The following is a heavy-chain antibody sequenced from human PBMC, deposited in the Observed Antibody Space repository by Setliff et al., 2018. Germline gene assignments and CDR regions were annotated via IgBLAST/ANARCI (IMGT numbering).Heavy chain of an antibody. J-gene: IGHJ6*02. V-gene: IGHV1-69*05. CDR1: GDTFSTYA. CDR2: IIPLLETA. D-gene: IGHD3-9*01. Sequence: SVKVSCKASGDTFSTYALSWVRQAPGQGLEWMGGIIPLLETAKYAQKFQGRVTMTRDTSTSTVYMELSSLRSEDTAVYYCASGLNILTGYYHYYGMDVWGQGTTVTVSS. CDR3: ASGLNILTGYYHYYGMDV.